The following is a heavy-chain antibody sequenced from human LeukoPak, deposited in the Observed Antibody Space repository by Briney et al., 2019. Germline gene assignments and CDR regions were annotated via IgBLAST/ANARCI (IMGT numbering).Heavy chain of an antibody. CDR1: GGSISSSNW. Sequence: SGTLSLTCAVSGGSISSSNWWSWVRQPPGKGLEWIGEIYHSGSTNYNPSLKSRVTISVDTSKNQFSLKLSSVTAADTAVYYCARDPHRKYYDSSGYYYYFDYWGQGTLVTVSS. D-gene: IGHD3-22*01. CDR3: ARDPHRKYYDSSGYYYYFDY. CDR2: IYHSGST. V-gene: IGHV4-4*02. J-gene: IGHJ4*02.